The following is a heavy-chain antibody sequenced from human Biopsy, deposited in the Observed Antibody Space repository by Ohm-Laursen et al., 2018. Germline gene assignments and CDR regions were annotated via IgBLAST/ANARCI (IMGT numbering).Heavy chain of an antibody. D-gene: IGHD6-19*01. CDR3: AKDGGQWLGGAFDI. CDR2: IAYDGSNK. Sequence: SLRLSCAAPGFTFGSYGMHWVRQPPGKGLEWLAVIAYDGSNKYYAESVKGRFTISRDRSRDTVHLQMNSLRYEDTALYYCAKDGGQWLGGAFDIWGHGTMASVSS. CDR1: GFTFGSYG. V-gene: IGHV3-30*18. J-gene: IGHJ3*02.